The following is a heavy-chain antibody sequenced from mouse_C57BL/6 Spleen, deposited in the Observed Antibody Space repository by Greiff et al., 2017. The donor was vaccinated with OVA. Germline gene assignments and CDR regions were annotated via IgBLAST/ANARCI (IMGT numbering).Heavy chain of an antibody. D-gene: IGHD1-1*01. CDR1: GYTFTSYW. CDR3: ARWDYYGSSYNYAMDY. CDR2: IDPNSGGT. Sequence: QVQLQQPGAELVKPGASVKLSCKASGYTFTSYWMHWVKQRPGRGLEWIGRIDPNSGGTKYNEKFKSTATLTADKPSNTAYMQLSSLTSEDSAVYYCARWDYYGSSYNYAMDYWGQGTSVTVSS. J-gene: IGHJ4*01. V-gene: IGHV1-72*01.